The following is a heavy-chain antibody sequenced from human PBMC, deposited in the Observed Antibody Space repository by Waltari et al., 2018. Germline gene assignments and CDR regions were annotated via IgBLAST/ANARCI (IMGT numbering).Heavy chain of an antibody. D-gene: IGHD3-16*01. CDR3: ARATLRESRDY. CDR1: GGSISSGEYY. CDR2: IYTSGRT. J-gene: IGHJ4*02. Sequence: QVQLQESGPGLVKPSQTLSLTCTVPGGSISSGEYYWSWIRQPAGTGLEWIGRIYTSGRTNANPSLTSRGNISVDTFKHQFSLMMGSVTAADTAVYYCARATLRESRDYWGQGTLVTVSS. V-gene: IGHV4-61*02.